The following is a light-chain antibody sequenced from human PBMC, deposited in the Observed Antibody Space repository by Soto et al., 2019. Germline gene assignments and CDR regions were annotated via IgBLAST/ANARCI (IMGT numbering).Light chain of an antibody. CDR3: MQATQSLWT. Sequence: IVMTQTPLSSLVTLGQAASISCKSSQSLVHSDGNTYLSWFQQRPGQPPRLPIYKVSDRFSGVPERFSGSGAGTDFTLTISRVEAEDVGVYYCMQATQSLWTFGQGTKVEIK. CDR1: QSLVHSDGNTY. CDR2: KVS. V-gene: IGKV2-24*01. J-gene: IGKJ1*01.